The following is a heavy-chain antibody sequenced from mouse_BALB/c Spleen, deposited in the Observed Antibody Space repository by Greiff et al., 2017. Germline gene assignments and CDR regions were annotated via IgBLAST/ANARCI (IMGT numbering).Heavy chain of an antibody. CDR1: GYSFTSYY. CDR3: AREETYFDF. J-gene: IGHJ2*01. Sequence: EVKLQESGPELMKPGASVKISCKASGYSFTSYYMHWVKQSHGKSLEWIGYIDPFNGGTSYNQKFKGKATLTVDKSSSTAYMHLSSLTSEDSAVYYCAREETYFDFWGQGTTLTVSS. V-gene: IGHV1S135*01. CDR2: IDPFNGGT.